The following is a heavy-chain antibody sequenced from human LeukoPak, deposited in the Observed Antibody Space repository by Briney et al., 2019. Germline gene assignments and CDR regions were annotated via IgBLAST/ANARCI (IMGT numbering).Heavy chain of an antibody. J-gene: IGHJ4*02. D-gene: IGHD3-10*01. Sequence: ASVKVSCKASGYTLTSYDINWVRQATGQGLEWMGWMNPNSGNTGYAQKFQGRVTMTRNTSISTAYMELSSLRSGDTAAYYCARGNIYRTTRGSFDYWGQGTLVTVSS. CDR2: MNPNSGNT. V-gene: IGHV1-8*01. CDR1: GYTLTSYD. CDR3: ARGNIYRTTRGSFDY.